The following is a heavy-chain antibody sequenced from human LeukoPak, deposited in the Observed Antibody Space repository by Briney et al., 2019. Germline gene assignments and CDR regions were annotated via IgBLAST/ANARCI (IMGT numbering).Heavy chain of an antibody. CDR2: INPNSGGT. CDR1: GYTFTGYY. CDR3: ARVLVRHDQDYYDSSGYQYYFDY. V-gene: IGHV1-2*02. D-gene: IGHD3-22*01. J-gene: IGHJ4*02. Sequence: ASVKVSCKASGYTFTGYYMHWVRQAPGQGLEWMGWINPNSGGTDYAQKFQGRVTMTRDTSISTAYMELSSLRSEDTAVYYCARVLVRHDQDYYDSSGYQYYFDYWGQGTLVTVSS.